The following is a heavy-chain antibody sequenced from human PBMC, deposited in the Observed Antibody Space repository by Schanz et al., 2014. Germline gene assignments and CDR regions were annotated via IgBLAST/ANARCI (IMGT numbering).Heavy chain of an antibody. D-gene: IGHD1-26*01. J-gene: IGHJ4*02. Sequence: EVQLLESGGGLVQPGGSLRLSCTASGFTFSSYSMNWVRQAPGKGLEWVSSISSRSSHIYYADSMKGRFTVSRDNAENAQNLKMNSLRAEDKGLDNCARGGSGSHYRLDYGGQGTLVTVSS. CDR1: GFTFSSYS. V-gene: IGHV3-48*01. CDR2: ISSRSSHI. CDR3: ARGGSGSHYRLDY.